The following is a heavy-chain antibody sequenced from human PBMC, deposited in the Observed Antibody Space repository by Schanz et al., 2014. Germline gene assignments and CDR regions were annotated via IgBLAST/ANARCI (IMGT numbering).Heavy chain of an antibody. Sequence: EQVLESGGGFVQPGGSLRLSCATSGFTFTTFAMTWVRQAPGKGLEWVANIKQDESERSYVDSVKGRFTISRDNAKNSLYLQMNGLRPEDTAFYYCAKALGLRPFDYWGQGTLVTVSS. J-gene: IGHJ4*02. D-gene: IGHD2-21*01. CDR1: GFTFTTFA. CDR3: AKALGLRPFDY. CDR2: IKQDESER. V-gene: IGHV3-7*03.